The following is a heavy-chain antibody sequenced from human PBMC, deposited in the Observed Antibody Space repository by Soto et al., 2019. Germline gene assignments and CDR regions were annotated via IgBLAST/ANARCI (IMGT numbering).Heavy chain of an antibody. V-gene: IGHV3-33*01. J-gene: IGHJ4*02. CDR1: GFTFSSYG. Sequence: QVQLVESGGGVVQPGRSLRLSCAASGFTFSSYGMHWVRQAPGKGLEWVAVIWCDGSNKYYADSVKGRFTISRDNSKNTLYLQMNSLRAEDTAVYYWARDQGRGYSYGFDYWGQGTLVTVSS. CDR2: IWCDGSNK. CDR3: ARDQGRGYSYGFDY. D-gene: IGHD5-18*01.